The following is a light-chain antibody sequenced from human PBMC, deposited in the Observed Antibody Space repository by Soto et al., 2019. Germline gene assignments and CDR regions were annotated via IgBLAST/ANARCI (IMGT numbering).Light chain of an antibody. CDR1: QNISVW. V-gene: IGKV1-5*01. CDR3: QQYESSSPT. Sequence: DIQMTQSPSTLSASVGDGVTITCRASQNISVWLAWYQQRPGKAPKFLIYDAFSLETGVPSRFSGSGSGTEFSLAVRSLQPDAFATYYCQQYESSSPTFGQGTKLEIK. CDR2: DAF. J-gene: IGKJ2*01.